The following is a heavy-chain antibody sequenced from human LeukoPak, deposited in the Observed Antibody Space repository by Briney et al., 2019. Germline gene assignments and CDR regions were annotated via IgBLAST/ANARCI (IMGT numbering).Heavy chain of an antibody. CDR2: INHSGGT. D-gene: IGHD4-17*01. CDR3: ARGPIIYGDYAAYYYGMDV. CDR1: GGSFSGYY. V-gene: IGHV4-34*01. J-gene: IGHJ6*02. Sequence: LETLSLTCAVYGGSFSGYYWSWIRQPPGKGLEWIGEINHSGGTNYNPSLKSRVTISVDTSKNQFSLKLSSVTAADTAVYYCARGPIIYGDYAAYYYGMDVWGQGTTVTVSS.